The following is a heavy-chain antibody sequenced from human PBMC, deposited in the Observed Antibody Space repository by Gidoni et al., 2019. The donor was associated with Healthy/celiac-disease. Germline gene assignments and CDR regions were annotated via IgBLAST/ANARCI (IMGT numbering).Heavy chain of an antibody. J-gene: IGHJ4*02. CDR2: IKSKTDGGTT. CDR1: GFPFSTAW. CDR3: TTRYEYSSSWYYFDY. Sequence: EVQLVVSGGGLFTPGGSLRLLCSASGFPFSTAWMSWVRQAPGKGLEWVGRIKSKTDGGTTDYAATVKGRFTISRDDSKNTLYLQMNSLKTEDTAGYYCTTRYEYSSSWYYFDYWGQGTLVTVSS. V-gene: IGHV3-15*01. D-gene: IGHD6-13*01.